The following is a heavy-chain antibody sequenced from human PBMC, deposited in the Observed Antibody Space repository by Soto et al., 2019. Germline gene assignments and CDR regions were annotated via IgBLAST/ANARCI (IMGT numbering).Heavy chain of an antibody. Sequence: QVQLQESGPGLVKPSETLSLTCTVSGGSVSSGSYYWSWIRQPPGKGLEWIGYIYYSGSTYYNPSLKSRVTISVDTSKNQFSLKLSSVTAADTAVYYCARVEYSSSPYVKPFDYWGQGTLVTVSS. CDR1: GGSVSSGSYY. V-gene: IGHV4-30-4*08. D-gene: IGHD6-13*01. CDR3: ARVEYSSSPYVKPFDY. J-gene: IGHJ4*02. CDR2: IYYSGST.